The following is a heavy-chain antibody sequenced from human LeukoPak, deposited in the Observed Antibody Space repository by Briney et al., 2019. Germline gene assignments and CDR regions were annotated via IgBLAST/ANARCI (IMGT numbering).Heavy chain of an antibody. D-gene: IGHD6-19*01. CDR1: GFTFSSYA. J-gene: IGHJ5*02. CDR2: ISGSGGST. CDR3: AKEPHSSGSTPP. Sequence: GGSLRLSCAASGFTFSSYAMSWVRQAPGKGLEWVSAISGSGGSTYYADSVKGRFTISRDNSKDTLYPQMNSLRAEDTAVYYCAKEPHSSGSTPPWGQGTLVTVSS. V-gene: IGHV3-23*01.